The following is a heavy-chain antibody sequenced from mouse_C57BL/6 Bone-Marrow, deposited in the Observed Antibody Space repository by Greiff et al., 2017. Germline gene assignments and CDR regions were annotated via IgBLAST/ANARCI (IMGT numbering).Heavy chain of an antibody. J-gene: IGHJ2*01. Sequence: QVHVKQPGAELVTPGASVKLYSTSSFSPFPLSFLPFFNHIPGQFLYFIGDIYPGSGSTNYNEKFKSKATLTVDTSSSTAYMQLSSLTSEDSAVYYCAREGDSSGYGDYWGQGTTLTVSS. D-gene: IGHD3-2*02. V-gene: IGHV1-55*01. CDR2: IYPGSGST. CDR3: AREGDSSGYGDY. CDR1: FSPFPLSF.